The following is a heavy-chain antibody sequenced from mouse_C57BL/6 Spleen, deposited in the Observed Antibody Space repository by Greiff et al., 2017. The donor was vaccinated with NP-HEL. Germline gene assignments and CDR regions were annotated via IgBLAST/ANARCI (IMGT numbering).Heavy chain of an antibody. CDR3: ARRDGSSSYFDY. D-gene: IGHD1-1*01. Sequence: VQLQQPGAELVMPGASVKLSCKASGYTFTSYWMHWVKQRPGQGLEWIGEIDPSDSYTNYNQKFKGKSTLTVDKSSSTAYMQLSSLTSEDSAVYYCARRDGSSSYFDYWGQGTTLTVSS. J-gene: IGHJ2*01. CDR1: GYTFTSYW. V-gene: IGHV1-69*01. CDR2: IDPSDSYT.